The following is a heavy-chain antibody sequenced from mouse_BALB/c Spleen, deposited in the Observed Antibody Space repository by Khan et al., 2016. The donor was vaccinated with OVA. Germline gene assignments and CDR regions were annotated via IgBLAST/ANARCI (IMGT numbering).Heavy chain of an antibody. CDR1: GFTFSDYF. V-gene: IGHV5-12*02. J-gene: IGHJ2*01. CDR3: ARGTTGGAFDY. D-gene: IGHD1-1*01. CDR2: ISNGGGST. Sequence: EVELVESGGGLVQPGGSLKLSCATSGFTFSDYFMYWVRQTPEKRLEWVAYISNGGGSTYYPDTVKGRFTIYRDNAKNTLYLQMSRLKPEDTAMYYWARGTTGGAFDYWGQGTTRAVSS.